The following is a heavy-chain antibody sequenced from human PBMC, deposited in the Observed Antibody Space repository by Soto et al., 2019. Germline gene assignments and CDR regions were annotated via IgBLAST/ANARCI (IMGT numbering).Heavy chain of an antibody. CDR1: GGYISNSNW. D-gene: IGHD3-3*01. V-gene: IGHV4-4*03. J-gene: IGHJ5*02. CDR2: IYHSGST. Sequence: PETLSLTCAVSGGYISNSNWRSWVRQPPGKGLEWIGEIYHSGSTNYNPSLKSRVTISVDKSKNLFSLKLSSVSAAYTAVYYCASVQAYDFWSGYLYNWFDPWGQGTLVTV. CDR3: ASVQAYDFWSGYLYNWFDP.